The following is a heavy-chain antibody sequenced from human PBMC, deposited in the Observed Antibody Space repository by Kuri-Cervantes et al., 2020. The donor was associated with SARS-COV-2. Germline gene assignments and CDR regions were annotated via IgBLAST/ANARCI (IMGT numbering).Heavy chain of an antibody. CDR3: AGGRIPWQQLAHYYYYGMDV. CDR1: GGSISSSSYY. J-gene: IGHJ6*02. D-gene: IGHD6-13*01. Sequence: SETLSLTCTVSGGSISSSSYYWGWIRQPPGKGLEWIGSIYYSGSTYYNPSLKSRVTISVDTSKNQFSLKLSSVTAADTAVYYCAGGRIPWQQLAHYYYYGMDVWGQGTTVTVSS. CDR2: IYYSGST. V-gene: IGHV4-39*07.